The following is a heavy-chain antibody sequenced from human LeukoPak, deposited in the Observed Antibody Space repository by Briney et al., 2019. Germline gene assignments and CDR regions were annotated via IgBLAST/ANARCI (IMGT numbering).Heavy chain of an antibody. CDR2: ISYDGSNT. V-gene: IGHV3-30*03. CDR1: GFTFSSYG. J-gene: IGHJ4*02. CDR3: ASYYYDSHIYFDY. Sequence: PGRSLRLSCAASGFTFSSYGMHWVRQAPGKGLEWVAVISYDGSNTYYADSVKGRFTISRDNAKNTLYLQMNSLRAEDTAVYYCASYYYDSHIYFDYWGQGALVTVSS. D-gene: IGHD3-22*01.